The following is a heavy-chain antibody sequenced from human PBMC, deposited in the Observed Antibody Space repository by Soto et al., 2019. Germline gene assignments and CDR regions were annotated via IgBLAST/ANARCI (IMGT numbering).Heavy chain of an antibody. J-gene: IGHJ4*02. V-gene: IGHV1-69*01. Sequence: QVQLVQSGAEVKKPGSSVKVSCKASGGTFSSYAISWVRQAPRQGLEWMGGIIPIFGTANYAQKFQGRVTITADESTSTAYMELSSLRSEDTAVYYCAREEGIAVAGTEGDWGQGTLVTVSS. CDR3: AREEGIAVAGTEGD. D-gene: IGHD6-19*01. CDR1: GGTFSSYA. CDR2: IIPIFGTA.